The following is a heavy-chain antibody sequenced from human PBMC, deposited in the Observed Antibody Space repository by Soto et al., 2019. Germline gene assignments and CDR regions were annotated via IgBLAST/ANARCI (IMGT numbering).Heavy chain of an antibody. Sequence: QVQLQESGPGLVKPSQTLSLTCTVSGGSISTVDYWWSWIRQSPDMGLEWIGHIYDGGRTYNNPSLESRVTMSADTSKSQLSLTLSSVSAADTAGYYCARGPSGDKVDSWGQGTLVTVSS. D-gene: IGHD7-27*01. CDR1: GGSISTVDYW. CDR3: ARGPSGDKVDS. J-gene: IGHJ4*02. CDR2: IYDGGRT. V-gene: IGHV4-30-4*01.